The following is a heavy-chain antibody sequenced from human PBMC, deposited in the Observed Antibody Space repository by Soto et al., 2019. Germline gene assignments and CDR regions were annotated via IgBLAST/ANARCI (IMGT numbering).Heavy chain of an antibody. V-gene: IGHV4-59*01. CDR1: GGSISSYY. J-gene: IGHJ5*02. CDR2: IYYSGST. CDR3: ARYGSGSYYSWFDP. D-gene: IGHD3-10*01. Sequence: SETLSLTCTVSGGSISSYYWSWIRQPPGKGLEWIGYIYYSGSTNYNPSLKSRVTISVDTSKNQFSLKLSSVTAADTAVYYCARYGSGSYYSWFDPWGQGTLVTVSS.